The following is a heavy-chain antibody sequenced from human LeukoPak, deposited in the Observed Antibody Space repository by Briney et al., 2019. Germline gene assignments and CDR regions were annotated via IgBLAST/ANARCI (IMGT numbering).Heavy chain of an antibody. CDR2: IYSGGST. Sequence: GGSLRLSCAASGFTVSSNYMSWGRQAPGKGLEWGSVIYSGGSTYYADSVNGRFTISRDNSKNTLYLQMNSLRAEDTAVYYCASELFAADVYYYYGMDVWGQGTTVTVSS. CDR1: GFTVSSNY. D-gene: IGHD1-26*01. J-gene: IGHJ6*02. CDR3: ASELFAADVYYYYGMDV. V-gene: IGHV3-66*01.